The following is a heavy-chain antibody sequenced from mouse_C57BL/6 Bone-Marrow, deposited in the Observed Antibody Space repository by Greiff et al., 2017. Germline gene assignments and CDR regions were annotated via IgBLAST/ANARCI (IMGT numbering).Heavy chain of an antibody. V-gene: IGHV1-81*01. Sequence: VQLKESGAELARPGASVKLSCKASGYTFTSYGISWVKQRTGQGLEWIGEIYPRSGNTYYNEKFKGKATLTADKSSSTAYMELRSLTSEDSAVYFCARSGSYYSNYLAWFSYWGQGTLVTVSA. CDR1: GYTFTSYG. CDR2: IYPRSGNT. J-gene: IGHJ3*01. D-gene: IGHD2-5*01. CDR3: ARSGSYYSNYLAWFSY.